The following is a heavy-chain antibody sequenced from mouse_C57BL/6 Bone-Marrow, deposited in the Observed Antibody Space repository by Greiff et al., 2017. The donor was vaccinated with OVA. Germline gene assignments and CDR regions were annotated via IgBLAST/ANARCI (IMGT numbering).Heavy chain of an antibody. CDR3: TLTFPYSTVVSTDAY. J-gene: IGHJ3*01. V-gene: IGHV14-4*01. CDR2: IDPENGDT. Sequence: VQLQQPGAELVRPGASVKLSCKASGYTFTGDYMHWVKQRPEQGLEWIGWIDPENGDTEYDQKFKGQATITSDKSSNTAYIQLSILTSEDTAVYYCTLTFPYSTVVSTDAYWGQGTLVTVSA. CDR1: GYTFTGDY. D-gene: IGHD1-1*01.